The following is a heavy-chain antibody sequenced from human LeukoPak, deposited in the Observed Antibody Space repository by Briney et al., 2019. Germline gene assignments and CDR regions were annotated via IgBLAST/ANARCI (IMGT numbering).Heavy chain of an antibody. CDR3: ARVEESASFDP. J-gene: IGHJ5*02. Sequence: GGSLRLSCAASGFTFSSYWMHWVRQTPGKGLVWVSRIKTDGSTTSYADSVKGRFTISRDNAKNSLYLQMNSLRAEDTAVYYCARVEESASFDPWGQGTLVTVSS. CDR1: GFTFSSYW. CDR2: IKTDGSTT. V-gene: IGHV3-74*01. D-gene: IGHD3-3*01.